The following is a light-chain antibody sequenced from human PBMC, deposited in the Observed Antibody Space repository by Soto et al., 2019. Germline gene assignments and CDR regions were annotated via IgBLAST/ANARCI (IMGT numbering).Light chain of an antibody. J-gene: IGKJ5*01. CDR3: QQTDSTPPN. V-gene: IGKV4-1*01. Sequence: DIVLTQSPDSLAVSLGERATINCKSSQSVLYSSNNKNYLAWYQQKPGKAPKLLIYAASSLQSGVPSRFSGSGSGTDFTLTISSLQPEDFATYYCQQTDSTPPNFGQGTRLEIK. CDR1: QSVLYSSNNKNY. CDR2: AAS.